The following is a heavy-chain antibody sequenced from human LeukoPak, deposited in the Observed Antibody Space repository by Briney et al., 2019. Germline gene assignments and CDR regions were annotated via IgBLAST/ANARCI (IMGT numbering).Heavy chain of an antibody. CDR2: IYYSGST. Sequence: PSETLSLTCTVSGGSISSYYWSWIRQPPGKGLEWIGYIYYSGSTNYNPSLKSRVTISVDTSKDQFSLKLSSVTAADTAVYYCARTYYGSGNYYFDYWGRGTLVTVSS. CDR3: ARTYYGSGNYYFDY. V-gene: IGHV4-59*08. CDR1: GGSISSYY. D-gene: IGHD3-10*01. J-gene: IGHJ4*02.